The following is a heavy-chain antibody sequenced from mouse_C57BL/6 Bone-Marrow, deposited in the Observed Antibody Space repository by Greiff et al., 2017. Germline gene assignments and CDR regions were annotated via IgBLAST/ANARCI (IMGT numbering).Heavy chain of an antibody. D-gene: IGHD1-1*01. V-gene: IGHV14-4*01. Sequence: EVQLQQSGAELVRPGASVKLSCTASGFNINDDYMHWVKQRPEQGLEWIGWIDPENGDTEYASKFQGKATITADTSSNTAYLQLSSLTSEDTAVYYCTTSGSNQFAYGGQGTPVTVAA. CDR2: IDPENGDT. J-gene: IGHJ3*01. CDR1: GFNINDDY. CDR3: TTSGSNQFAY.